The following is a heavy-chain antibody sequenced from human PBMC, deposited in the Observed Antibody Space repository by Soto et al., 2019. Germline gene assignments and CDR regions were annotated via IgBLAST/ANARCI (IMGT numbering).Heavy chain of an antibody. J-gene: IGHJ4*02. CDR3: ARDHSTVTAFDY. V-gene: IGHV1-46*03. Sequence: GTSVKVSCKASRYTFTSYYMHWVRQAPGQGLEWMGIINPSGGSTSYAQKFQGRVTMTRDTSTSTVYMELSSLRSEDTAVYYCARDHSTVTAFDYWGQGTLVTVSS. D-gene: IGHD4-17*01. CDR2: INPSGGST. CDR1: RYTFTSYY.